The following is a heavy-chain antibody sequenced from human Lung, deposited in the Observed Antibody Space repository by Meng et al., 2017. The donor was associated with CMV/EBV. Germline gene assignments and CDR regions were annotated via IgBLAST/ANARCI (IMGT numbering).Heavy chain of an antibody. CDR3: ARGNRVGATLDY. CDR2: MNPNSGNT. Sequence: ASVKVSXKASGYTFTSYDINWVRQATGQGLEWMGWMNPNSGNTGYAQKFQGRVTMTRNTSISTAYMELSSLRSEDTAVYYCARGNRVGATLDYWGQGTLVTVSS. D-gene: IGHD1-26*01. V-gene: IGHV1-8*01. J-gene: IGHJ4*02. CDR1: GYTFTSYD.